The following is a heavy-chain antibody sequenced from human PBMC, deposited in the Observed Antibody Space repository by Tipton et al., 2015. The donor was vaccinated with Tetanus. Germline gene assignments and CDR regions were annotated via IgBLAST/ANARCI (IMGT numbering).Heavy chain of an antibody. CDR2: ISDSTDYI. CDR3: ARVPGAGVGYCSGGNCHYFDY. Sequence: SLRLSCAASGFTFDDYAMTWVRQAPGKGLEWVSSISDSTDYIYYADSVKGRFTISRDNARNSLYLQMNSLRAEDTAMYYCARVPGAGVGYCSGGNCHYFDYWGQGTLVTVSS. V-gene: IGHV3-21*01. CDR1: GFTFDDYA. J-gene: IGHJ4*02. D-gene: IGHD2-15*01.